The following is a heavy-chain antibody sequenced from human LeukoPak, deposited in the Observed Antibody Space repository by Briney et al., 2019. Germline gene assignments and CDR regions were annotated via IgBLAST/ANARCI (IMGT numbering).Heavy chain of an antibody. D-gene: IGHD1-26*01. CDR2: IYYSGST. Sequence: RPSETLSLTCTVSGGSISSYYWSWLRQPPGKGLEWIGYIYYSGSTNYNPSLKSRVTISVDTSKNQFSLKLSSVTAADTAVYYCARVGVGALDYWGQGTLVTVSS. CDR1: GGSISSYY. CDR3: ARVGVGALDY. V-gene: IGHV4-59*01. J-gene: IGHJ4*02.